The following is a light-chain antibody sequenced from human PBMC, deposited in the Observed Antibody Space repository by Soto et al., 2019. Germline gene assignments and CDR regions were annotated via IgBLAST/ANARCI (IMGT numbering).Light chain of an antibody. J-gene: IGLJ1*01. CDR3: SSYTTSSTYV. CDR1: SNDVGGYNY. CDR2: EVS. V-gene: IGLV2-14*01. Sequence: QSVLTPPASVSGSPGQSITISCTGTSNDVGGYNYVSWYQQHLGKAPKLMIYEVSNRPSGISNRFSGSKSGNTASLTISGLQAEDEADYYCSSYTTSSTYVFGTGTKLTVL.